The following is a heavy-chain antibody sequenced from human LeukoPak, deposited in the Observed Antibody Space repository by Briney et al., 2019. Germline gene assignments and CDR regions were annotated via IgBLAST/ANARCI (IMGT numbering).Heavy chain of an antibody. CDR1: GFTFSSYG. CDR3: ATGRPVDWYGYFGY. Sequence: PGRSLRLSCAASGFTFSSYGMHWVRQAPGKGLEWMGGFDPEDGETIYAQKFQGRVTMTEDTSTDTAYMELSSLRSEDTAVYYCATGRPVDWYGYFGYWGQGTLVTVSS. J-gene: IGHJ4*02. V-gene: IGHV1-24*01. CDR2: FDPEDGET. D-gene: IGHD3-9*01.